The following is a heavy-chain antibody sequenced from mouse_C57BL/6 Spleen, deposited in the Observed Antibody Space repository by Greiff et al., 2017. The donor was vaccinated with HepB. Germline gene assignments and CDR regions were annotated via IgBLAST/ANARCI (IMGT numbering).Heavy chain of an antibody. CDR2: ISSGSSTI. CDR1: GFTFSDYG. CDR3: ARGLRPLYYAMDY. D-gene: IGHD2-4*01. Sequence: EVKVVESGGGLVKPGGSLKLSCAASGFTFSDYGMHWVRQAPEKGLEWVAYISSGSSTIYYADTVKGRFTISRDNAKNTLFLQMTSLRSEDTAMYYCARGLRPLYYAMDYWGQGTSVTVSS. V-gene: IGHV5-17*01. J-gene: IGHJ4*01.